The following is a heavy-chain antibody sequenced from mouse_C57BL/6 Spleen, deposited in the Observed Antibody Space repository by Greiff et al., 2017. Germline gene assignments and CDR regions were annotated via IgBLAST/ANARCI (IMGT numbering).Heavy chain of an antibody. Sequence: QVQLKQSGAELVRPGASVTLSCKASGYTFTDYEMHWVKQTPVHGLEWIGAIDPETGGTAYNQKFKGKAILTADKSSSTAYMELRSLTSEDSAVYYCTRYDPAWFAYWGQGTLVTVSA. CDR2: IDPETGGT. J-gene: IGHJ3*01. D-gene: IGHD2-3*01. CDR1: GYTFTDYE. V-gene: IGHV1-15*01. CDR3: TRYDPAWFAY.